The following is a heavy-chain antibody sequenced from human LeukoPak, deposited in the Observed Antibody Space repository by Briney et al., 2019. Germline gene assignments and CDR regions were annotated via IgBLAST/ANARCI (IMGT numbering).Heavy chain of an antibody. CDR1: GFTFSSYA. J-gene: IGHJ3*02. V-gene: IGHV3-23*01. CDR3: AKGKRRQRADDAFDI. Sequence: PGGSLRLSRAASGFTFSSYAMNWVRQAPGKGLEWVSSISGSGGDTYYADSVTGRFTISRDNSKNTLYLEMDSLRAEDTAVYYCAKGKRRQRADDAFDIWGQGTMVTVSS. CDR2: ISGSGGDT.